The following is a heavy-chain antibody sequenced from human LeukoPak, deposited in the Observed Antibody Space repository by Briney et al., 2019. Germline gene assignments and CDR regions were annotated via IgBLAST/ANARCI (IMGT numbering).Heavy chain of an antibody. CDR2: IYYSGST. Sequence: SETLSLTCTVAGGSVSSYYWSWIRQPPGKGLEWIGYIYYSGSTYYNLSLKSRVTISVDTSKNQFSLKLSSVTAADTAVYYCACGHTYYDFWSGTVDYWGQGTLVTVSS. D-gene: IGHD3-3*01. CDR3: ACGHTYYDFWSGTVDY. CDR1: GGSVSSYY. V-gene: IGHV4-59*06. J-gene: IGHJ4*02.